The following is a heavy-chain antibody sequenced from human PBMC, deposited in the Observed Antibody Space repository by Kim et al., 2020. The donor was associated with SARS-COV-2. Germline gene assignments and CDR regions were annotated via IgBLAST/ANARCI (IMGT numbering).Heavy chain of an antibody. V-gene: IGHV3-7*01. CDR3: ARGGSYSFEY. D-gene: IGHD6-13*01. CDR1: GFTFSDYW. J-gene: IGHJ4*02. Sequence: GGSLRLSCAASGFTFSDYWMRWVRQSPGKGLEWVADLNRDGSEKFYMDSVKGRFTISRDNAKNSLFLQMNSLRAEDAALYYCARGGSYSFEYWGQGTLV. CDR2: LNRDGSEK.